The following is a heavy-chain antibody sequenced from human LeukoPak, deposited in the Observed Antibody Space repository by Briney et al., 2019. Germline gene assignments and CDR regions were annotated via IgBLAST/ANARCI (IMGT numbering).Heavy chain of an antibody. CDR2: IYYSGST. Sequence: SETLSLTCTVSGGSISTSGYYWGWIRQPPGKGLEWIGSIYYSGSTFYNPSLKSRVTISVDTSKNQFSLKLSSVTAADTAVYYCARQGAGVPFDYWGRGTLVTVSS. V-gene: IGHV4-39*01. CDR1: GGSISTSGYY. D-gene: IGHD3-10*01. J-gene: IGHJ4*02. CDR3: ARQGAGVPFDY.